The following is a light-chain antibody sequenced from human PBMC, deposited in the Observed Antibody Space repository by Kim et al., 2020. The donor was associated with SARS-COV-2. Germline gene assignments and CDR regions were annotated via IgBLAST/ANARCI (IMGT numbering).Light chain of an antibody. V-gene: IGLV1-40*01. CDR3: QSYDSSRSSSRL. CDR2: GNT. CDR1: SSNIGAGYD. J-gene: IGLJ3*02. Sequence: FTISCPGSSSNIGAGYDVQWYQQLPGTAPKLLIYGNTNRPSGVPDRFSGSKSGTSASLAITGLQAEDEGDYYCQSYDSSRSSSRLFGGGTKVTVL.